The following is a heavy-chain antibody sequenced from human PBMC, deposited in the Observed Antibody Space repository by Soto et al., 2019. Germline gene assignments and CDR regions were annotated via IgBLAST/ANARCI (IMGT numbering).Heavy chain of an antibody. D-gene: IGHD6-6*01. CDR1: GYTFTSYD. V-gene: IGHV1-8*01. J-gene: IGHJ5*02. CDR2: MNPNSGNT. CDR3: ARKVDYRSSQGVLYWFDP. Sequence: ASVKVSCKASGYTFTSYDINWVRQATGQGLEWMGWMNPNSGNTGYAQKFQGRVTMTRNTSISTAYMELSSLRSEDTAVYYCARKVDYRSSQGVLYWFDPCGQXTLVTVSS.